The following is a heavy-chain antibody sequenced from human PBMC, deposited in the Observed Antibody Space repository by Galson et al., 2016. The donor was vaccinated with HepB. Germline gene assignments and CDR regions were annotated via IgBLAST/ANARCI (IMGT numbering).Heavy chain of an antibody. CDR1: GGSMISYY. CDR2: ISYSGTT. CDR3: ARETNWGFLESSGHFDS. J-gene: IGHJ4*02. Sequence: SETLSLTCTVSGGSMISYYWSWIRQPPGKRLEWIGDISYSGTTNYNPSLKSRVTISVDTSESQFSLRLSSVTTANTAVYYCARETNWGFLESSGHFDSWGQGTLVTVSS. D-gene: IGHD7-27*01. V-gene: IGHV4-59*01.